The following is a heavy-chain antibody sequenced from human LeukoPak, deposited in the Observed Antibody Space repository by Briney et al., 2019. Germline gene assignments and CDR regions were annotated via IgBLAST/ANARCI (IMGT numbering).Heavy chain of an antibody. CDR1: GGTFSSYA. V-gene: IGHV1-69*04. CDR2: IIPILGIA. CDR3: ARGYQWLGLTLGY. J-gene: IGHJ4*02. Sequence: ASVKVSCKASGGTFSSYAISWVRQAPGQGLEWMGRIIPILGIANYAQKFQGRVTITADKSTSTAYMELSSLRSEDTAVYYCARGYQWLGLTLGYWGQGTLVTVSS. D-gene: IGHD6-19*01.